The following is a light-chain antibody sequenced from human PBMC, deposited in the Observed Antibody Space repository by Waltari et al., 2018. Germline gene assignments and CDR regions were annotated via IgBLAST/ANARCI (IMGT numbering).Light chain of an antibody. Sequence: QSVLTQPPSASGTPGQRVTISCSGTSSNIGRNYVFWFHQLPGTAPKVLIYKDKQRPSGVPDRFSGSKSGTSASLAISGLRSEDEADDYCATWDDSLSGYVFGSGTKVAVL. CDR3: ATWDDSLSGYV. CDR2: KDK. CDR1: SSNIGRNY. J-gene: IGLJ1*01. V-gene: IGLV1-47*01.